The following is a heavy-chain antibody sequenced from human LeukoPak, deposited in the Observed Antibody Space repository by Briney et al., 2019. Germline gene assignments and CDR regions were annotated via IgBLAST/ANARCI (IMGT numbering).Heavy chain of an antibody. CDR1: GGSISSYY. CDR3: ATAAYCGGDCYSGSVLDEYFQH. CDR2: IYTSGST. J-gene: IGHJ1*01. Sequence: SETLSLTCTVSGGSISSYYWSWIRQPAGKGLEWIGRIYTSGSTNYNPSLKSRVTMSVDTSKNQFSLKLGSVTAADTAVYYCATAAYCGGDCYSGSVLDEYFQHWGQGTLVTVSS. V-gene: IGHV4-4*07. D-gene: IGHD2-21*02.